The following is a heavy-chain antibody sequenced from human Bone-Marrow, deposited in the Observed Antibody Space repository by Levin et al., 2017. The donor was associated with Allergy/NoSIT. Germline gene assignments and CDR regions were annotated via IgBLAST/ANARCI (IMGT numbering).Heavy chain of an antibody. D-gene: IGHD4-17*01. J-gene: IGHJ6*03. CDR1: GFTLSNYW. CDR3: ARVESFNYGLDYLDV. Sequence: GESLKISCAASGFTLSNYWIHWVRQAPGKGLVWVSRTNGDGSTTSYTDSVEGRFTVSRDNAKNMVYLQMNSLRAEDTAVYYCARVESFNYGLDYLDVWGRGTTVTVSS. CDR2: TNGDGSTT. V-gene: IGHV3-74*01.